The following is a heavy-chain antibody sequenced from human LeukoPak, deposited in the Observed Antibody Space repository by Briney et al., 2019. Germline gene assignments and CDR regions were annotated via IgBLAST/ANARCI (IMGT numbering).Heavy chain of an antibody. CDR2: IYHSGST. D-gene: IGHD3-16*02. V-gene: IGHV4-30-2*01. J-gene: IGHJ4*02. Sequence: SETLSLTCAVSGGSISSGGYSWSWLRQPPGKGLEWIGYIYHSGSTYYNPSLKSRVTISVDRSKNQFSLKLGSVTAADTAVYYCARVLGHADTFGGVIEYFDYWGQGTLVTVS. CDR3: ARVLGHADTFGGVIEYFDY. CDR1: GGSISSGGYS.